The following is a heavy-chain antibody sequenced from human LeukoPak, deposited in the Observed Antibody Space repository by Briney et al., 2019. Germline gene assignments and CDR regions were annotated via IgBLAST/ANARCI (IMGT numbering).Heavy chain of an antibody. CDR3: ARDASRYFEQVLPACFET. Sequence: GASVNVSCKASGFTFSTSGISWVRQVPGQGLEWMGWISAYNGNTHYAQKFQGRVTMTTDTSTSTAYMELRSLGSDDTAVYYCARDASRYFEQVLPACFETWGQGTLVTVSS. J-gene: IGHJ5*02. CDR2: ISAYNGNT. V-gene: IGHV1-18*01. D-gene: IGHD3-9*01. CDR1: GFTFSTSG.